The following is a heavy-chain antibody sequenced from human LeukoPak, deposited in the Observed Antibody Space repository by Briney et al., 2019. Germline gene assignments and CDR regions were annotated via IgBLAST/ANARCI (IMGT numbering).Heavy chain of an antibody. D-gene: IGHD1-1*01. CDR3: AEDNELGVNWNPFDY. Sequence: GGSLRLSCAASGFTFSIYGMHWVRQAPGKGLEWVAFIRFDGSNKYYVDSVRGRFTISRDNSKNTLYLQMNSLRAEDTAVYYCAEDNELGVNWNPFDYWGQGTLVTVSS. J-gene: IGHJ4*02. CDR1: GFTFSIYG. V-gene: IGHV3-30*02. CDR2: IRFDGSNK.